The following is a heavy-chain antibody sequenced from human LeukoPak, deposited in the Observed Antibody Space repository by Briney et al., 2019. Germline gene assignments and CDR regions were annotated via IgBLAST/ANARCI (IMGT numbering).Heavy chain of an antibody. CDR2: ISPSGDGT. CDR3: AKDLGRYRNNYFDY. Sequence: PGGSLRLSCAASGFRFSTYAMSWVRQAPGEGLEWVSAISPSGDGTYYADSVKGRFTISRDDSKNTLYLQMNSLRAEDTAVYYCAKDLGRYRNNYFDYWGQGTLVTVSS. V-gene: IGHV3-23*01. CDR1: GFRFSTYA. J-gene: IGHJ4*02. D-gene: IGHD1-26*01.